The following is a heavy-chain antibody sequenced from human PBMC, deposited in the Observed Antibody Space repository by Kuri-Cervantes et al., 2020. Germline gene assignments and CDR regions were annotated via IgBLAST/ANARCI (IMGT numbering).Heavy chain of an antibody. D-gene: IGHD2-15*01. J-gene: IGHJ3*02. V-gene: IGHV1-24*01. CDR1: GYTLTELS. Sequence: ASVKVSCKVSGYTLTELSMHWVRQAPGKGLEWMGGFDPEDGETIYAQKFQGRVTMTEDTSTDTAYMELSSLRSEDTAVYYCARGGRYCSGGSCYETDAFDIWGQGTMVTVSS. CDR3: ARGGRYCSGGSCYETDAFDI. CDR2: FDPEDGET.